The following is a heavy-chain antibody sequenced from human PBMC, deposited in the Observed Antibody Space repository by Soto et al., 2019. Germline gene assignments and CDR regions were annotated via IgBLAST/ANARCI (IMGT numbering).Heavy chain of an antibody. CDR1: GGSLSDYF. Sequence: SETLSLTCVVSGGSLSDYFWSWIRQPPGMALEWIGEINHLGSINYNPSLKSRVTMSVDTSKNQFSLTLNSVTAADTATYYCARGGISHWAYFYYMDVWDRGTKVTVSS. V-gene: IGHV4-34*01. CDR3: ARGGISHWAYFYYMDV. J-gene: IGHJ6*03. CDR2: INHLGSI. D-gene: IGHD2-21*01.